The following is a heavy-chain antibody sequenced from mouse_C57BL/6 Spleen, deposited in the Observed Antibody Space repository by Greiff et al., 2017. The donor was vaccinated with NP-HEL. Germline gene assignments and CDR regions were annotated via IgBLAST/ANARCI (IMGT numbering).Heavy chain of an antibody. D-gene: IGHD1-1*01. V-gene: IGHV1-55*01. CDR3: ARDLGYYGSSFYAMDY. Sequence: QVQLQQPGAELVKPGASVKMSCKASGYTFTSYWITWVKQRPGQGLEWIGDIYPGSGSTNYNEKFKSKATLTVDTSSSPAYMQLSSLTSEDSAVYYRARDLGYYGSSFYAMDYWGQGTSVTVSS. CDR2: IYPGSGST. CDR1: GYTFTSYW. J-gene: IGHJ4*01.